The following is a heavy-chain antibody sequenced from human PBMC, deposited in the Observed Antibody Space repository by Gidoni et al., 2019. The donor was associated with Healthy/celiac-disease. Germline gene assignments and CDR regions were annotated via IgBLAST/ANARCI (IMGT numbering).Heavy chain of an antibody. D-gene: IGHD3-22*01. Sequence: QLQLQESGSGLVKPSQTLSLTCAVSGGSISSGGYSWSWIRQPPGKGLEWIGYIYHSGSTYYNPSLKSRVTMSVDRSKNQFSLKLSSVTAADTAVYYCARGLDSSGYYRRGYYFDYWGQGTLVTVSS. CDR2: IYHSGST. CDR1: GGSISSGGYS. CDR3: ARGLDSSGYYRRGYYFDY. J-gene: IGHJ4*02. V-gene: IGHV4-30-2*01.